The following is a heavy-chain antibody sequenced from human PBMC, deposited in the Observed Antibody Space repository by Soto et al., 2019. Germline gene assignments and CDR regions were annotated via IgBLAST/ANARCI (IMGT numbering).Heavy chain of an antibody. CDR3: ARSSQSTVTTFAY. D-gene: IGHD4-17*01. J-gene: IGHJ4*02. Sequence: SETLSLTCTVSGGSISSYYRSWIRQPPGKGLEWIGYIYYSGSTYYNPSLKSRVTLSVDTSKNQFSLKLSSVTAADTAVYYCARSSQSTVTTFAYWGQGTLVTVSS. CDR2: IYYSGST. CDR1: GGSISSYY. V-gene: IGHV4-59*06.